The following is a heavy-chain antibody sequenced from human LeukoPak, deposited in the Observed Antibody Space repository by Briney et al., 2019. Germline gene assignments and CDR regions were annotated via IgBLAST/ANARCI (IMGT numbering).Heavy chain of an antibody. CDR2: INHSGST. V-gene: IGHV4-34*01. CDR3: ARWYPPQDYFDY. D-gene: IGHD6-13*01. CDR1: DGSISSYD. J-gene: IGHJ4*02. Sequence: PSETLSLTCTVSDGSISSYDWSWIRQPPGKGLEWIGEINHSGSTNYNPSLKSRVTISVDTSKNQFSLKLSSVTAADTAVYYCARWYPPQDYFDYWGQGTLVTVSS.